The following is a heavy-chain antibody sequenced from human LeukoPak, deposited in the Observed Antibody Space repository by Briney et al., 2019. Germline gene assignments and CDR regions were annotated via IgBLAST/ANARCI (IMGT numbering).Heavy chain of an antibody. CDR2: IRYDGSNK. V-gene: IGHV3-30*02. Sequence: GGSLRLSCAASGFTFSSYGMHWVRQAPGKGLEWVAFIRYDGSNKYYADSVKGRFTISRDNSKNTLYLQMNSLRSEDTAVYYCARGGSSSWFYMDVWGKGTTVTISS. J-gene: IGHJ6*03. CDR3: ARGGSSSWFYMDV. CDR1: GFTFSSYG. D-gene: IGHD6-13*01.